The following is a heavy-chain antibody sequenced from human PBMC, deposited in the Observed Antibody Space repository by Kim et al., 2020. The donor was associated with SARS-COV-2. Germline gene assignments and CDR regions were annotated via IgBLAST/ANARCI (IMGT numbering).Heavy chain of an antibody. J-gene: IGHJ4*02. CDR1: GGSISSSSYY. CDR3: ARHLSYGLVASPRVCDF. Sequence: SETLSLTCTVSGGSISSSSYYWGWIRQPPGKGLEWIGSIYYSGSTYYNPSLKSRVTISVDTSKNQFSLKLSSVTAADTAVYYCARHLSYGLVASPRVCDFWGRRTLDTVSS. CDR2: IYYSGST. D-gene: IGHD3-9*01. V-gene: IGHV4-39*01.